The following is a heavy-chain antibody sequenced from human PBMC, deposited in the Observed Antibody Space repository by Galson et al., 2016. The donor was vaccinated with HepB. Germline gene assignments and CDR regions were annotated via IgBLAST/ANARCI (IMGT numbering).Heavy chain of an antibody. Sequence: SLRLSCAGSGFTFSSYWMTWVRQAPGKGLEWVAVISSDGSNKYYADSVKGRFSISRDNSKNSLYLQMHSLRADDTAVYYCAQYYYDRSGYLEYFQHWGQGTRVTVSS. CDR2: ISSDGSNK. D-gene: IGHD3-22*01. J-gene: IGHJ1*01. V-gene: IGHV3-30*03. CDR3: AQYYYDRSGYLEYFQH. CDR1: GFTFSSYW.